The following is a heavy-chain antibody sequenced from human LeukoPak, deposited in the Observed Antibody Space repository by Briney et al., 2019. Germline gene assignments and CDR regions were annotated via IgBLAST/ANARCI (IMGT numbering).Heavy chain of an antibody. J-gene: IGHJ4*02. D-gene: IGHD5-18*01. V-gene: IGHV3-7*04. CDR3: ARGWAAIDS. CDR1: GFTLSSYW. Sequence: GGSLRLSCAASGFTLSSYWMTWVRQAPGKGLEWVANIGQDGTEKYSVDSVKGRFTVSRDNAKNSLYLQLNSLRAEDTGVYYCARGWAAIDSWGQGTLVTVSS. CDR2: IGQDGTEK.